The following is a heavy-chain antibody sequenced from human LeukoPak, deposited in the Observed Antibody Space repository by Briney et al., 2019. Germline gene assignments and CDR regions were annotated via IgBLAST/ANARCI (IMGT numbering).Heavy chain of an antibody. D-gene: IGHD2-15*01. Sequence: ASVRVSCKASGYTFTGYYIHWVRQAPGQGLEWMGWISAYNGNTNYAQKLQGRVTMTTDTSTSTAYMELRSLRSDDTAVYYCARDLRVVVAATPKNYYYYGMDVWGQGTTVTVSS. CDR2: ISAYNGNT. CDR1: GYTFTGYY. CDR3: ARDLRVVVAATPKNYYYYGMDV. J-gene: IGHJ6*02. V-gene: IGHV1-18*04.